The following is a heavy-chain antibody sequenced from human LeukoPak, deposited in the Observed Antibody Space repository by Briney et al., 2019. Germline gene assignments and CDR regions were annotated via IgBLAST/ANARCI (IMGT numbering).Heavy chain of an antibody. CDR3: AREGYYDSSGYHDY. CDR2: ISAYNGNT. J-gene: IGHJ4*02. Sequence: ASVTVSCTASGYTFTSYGISWVRQAPGQGREWMGWISAYNGNTNYAQKLQGRVTMTTDTSTSTAYMELRSLRSDDTAVYYCAREGYYDSSGYHDYWGQGTLVTVSS. D-gene: IGHD3-22*01. CDR1: GYTFTSYG. V-gene: IGHV1-18*01.